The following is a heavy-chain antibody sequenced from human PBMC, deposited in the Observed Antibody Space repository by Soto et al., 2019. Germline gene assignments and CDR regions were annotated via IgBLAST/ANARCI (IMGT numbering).Heavy chain of an antibody. CDR1: GGTFSSYA. J-gene: IGHJ5*02. D-gene: IGHD3-9*01. Sequence: SVKVSCKASGGTFSSYAISWVRQAPGQGLEWMGGIIPIFGTANYAQKFQGRVTITADESTSTAYMELSSLRSEDTAVYYCARGGYDILTGYWFDPWGQGTLVTVSS. CDR2: IIPIFGTA. CDR3: ARGGYDILTGYWFDP. V-gene: IGHV1-69*13.